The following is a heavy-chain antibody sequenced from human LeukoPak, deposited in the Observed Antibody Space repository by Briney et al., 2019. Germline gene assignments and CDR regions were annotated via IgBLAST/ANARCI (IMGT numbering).Heavy chain of an antibody. V-gene: IGHV3-23*01. J-gene: IGHJ4*02. D-gene: IGHD3-10*01. CDR1: GFTFRSYA. Sequence: GGSLRLSCAPSGFTFRSYAMSWVRQAPGEGVVWVSDFSGSSGSTYDAESVKGRFTTSRDNTTNTLYLQKNSLRAEDTAVYYCAKDPAGSGTHDRYFDYWGQGTLVTASS. CDR3: AKDPAGSGTHDRYFDY. CDR2: FSGSSGST.